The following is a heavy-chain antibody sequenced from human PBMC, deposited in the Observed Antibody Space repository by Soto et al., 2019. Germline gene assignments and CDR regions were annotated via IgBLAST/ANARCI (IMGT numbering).Heavy chain of an antibody. V-gene: IGHV3-7*01. CDR3: ARDDTRRNYDFWSSHYTTDAFDI. J-gene: IGHJ3*02. CDR1: GFTFSRYW. D-gene: IGHD3-3*01. Sequence: EVQLVESGGGLVQPGGSLRLSCAASGFTFSRYWMSWVRQAPGKGLEWVANRKQPGSETCYVDTVQGRFTISRDSAQNSLYLQMNSVSGEDTDVYYCARDDTRRNYDFWSSHYTTDAFDIWGQGRMVTVSS. CDR2: RKQPGSET.